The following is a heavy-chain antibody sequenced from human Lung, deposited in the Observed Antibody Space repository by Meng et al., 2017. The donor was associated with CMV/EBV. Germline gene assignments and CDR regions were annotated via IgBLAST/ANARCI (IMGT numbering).Heavy chain of an antibody. CDR3: TRVASFAIAFDF. CDR1: GFTFSNYE. Sequence: GGSXRLXCAASGFTFSNYEMNWVRQAPGKGLEWISYISSSADTKYYADSVKGRFTISRDNTKKSLFLQMNSLRAEDTAVYYCTRVASFAIAFDFWRQGALVTVSS. V-gene: IGHV3-48*03. D-gene: IGHD2-2*02. CDR2: ISSSADTK. J-gene: IGHJ4*02.